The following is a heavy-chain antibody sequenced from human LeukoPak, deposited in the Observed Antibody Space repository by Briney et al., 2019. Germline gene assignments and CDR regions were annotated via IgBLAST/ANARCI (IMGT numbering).Heavy chain of an antibody. CDR3: ARAGYSSSVGKTYYYYYMDV. CDR1: GFTFSTYA. V-gene: IGHV3-48*01. Sequence: PGGSLRLSCAASGFTFSTYAMSWVRQAPGKGLEWVSYISSSSTIYYADSVKGRFTISRDNAKNSLYLQMNSLRAEDTAVYYCARAGYSSSVGKTYYYYYMDVWGKGTTVTVSS. CDR2: ISSSSTI. J-gene: IGHJ6*03. D-gene: IGHD6-13*01.